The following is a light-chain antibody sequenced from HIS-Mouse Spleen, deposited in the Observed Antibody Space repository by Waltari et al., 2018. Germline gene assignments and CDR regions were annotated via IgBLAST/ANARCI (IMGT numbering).Light chain of an antibody. J-gene: IGLJ2*01. Sequence: SSELTQDPAVSGALGQTVTITCQGAILRSSYASLYQQKPGQPPVLVFYGKNTRTSGIPDRFPGSSSRYTASLTITGAQAEVEADYSCNSRDSSGNHVVFGGGTKLTVL. V-gene: IGLV3-19*01. CDR2: GKN. CDR1: ILRSSY. CDR3: NSRDSSGNHVV.